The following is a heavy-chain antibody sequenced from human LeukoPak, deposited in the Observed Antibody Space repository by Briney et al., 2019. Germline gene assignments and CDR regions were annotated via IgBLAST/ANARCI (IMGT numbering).Heavy chain of an antibody. D-gene: IGHD4/OR15-4a*01. CDR3: AKDLGLNYYYYSMDV. Sequence: GGSLRLSCAASGFTFDDYVMHWVRQVPGKGLEWVSLISWEGGSTFYADSVRGRFTISRDNSKNSLYLQMNSLRTEDTALYYCAKDLGLNYYYYSMDVWGQGTTVTVSS. J-gene: IGHJ6*02. V-gene: IGHV3-43*01. CDR2: ISWEGGST. CDR1: GFTFDDYV.